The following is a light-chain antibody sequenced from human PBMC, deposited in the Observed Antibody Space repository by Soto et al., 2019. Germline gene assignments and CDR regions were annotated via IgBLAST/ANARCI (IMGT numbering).Light chain of an antibody. CDR2: TNN. CDR1: SSNIETNY. V-gene: IGLV1-47*02. CDR3: AATDDSLGGPV. Sequence: QSVLTQPPSASGTPGQRVTISCSGSSSNIETNYVYWYQHLPGAAPKLLIFTNNERPSGVPDRFSASKSGTSASLAISGLRSEDEGDDYCAATDDSLGGPVFGGGTQLTVL. J-gene: IGLJ2*01.